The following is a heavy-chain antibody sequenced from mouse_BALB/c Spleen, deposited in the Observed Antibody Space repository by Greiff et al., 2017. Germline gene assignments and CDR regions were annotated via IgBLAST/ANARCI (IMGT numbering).Heavy chain of an antibody. D-gene: IGHD2-3*01. Sequence: EVQLQQSGPGLVKPSQSLSLTCTVTGYSITSDYAWNWIRQFPGNKLEWMGYISYSGSTSYNPSLKSRISITRDTSKNQFFLQLNSVTTEDTATYYCARDGYSFAYWGQGTLVTVSA. J-gene: IGHJ3*01. V-gene: IGHV3-2*02. CDR2: ISYSGST. CDR3: ARDGYSFAY. CDR1: GYSITSDYA.